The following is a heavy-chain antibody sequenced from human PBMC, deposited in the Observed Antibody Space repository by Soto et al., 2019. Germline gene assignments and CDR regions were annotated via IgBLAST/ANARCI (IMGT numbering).Heavy chain of an antibody. Sequence: SETLSLTCNGSGLSFSSYYLSWIRQPPGKGLEWIGYVYYSGSTNYNPSLKSRVTISVDTSKNQFSLKLNSVTAADTAVYYCATYANYNHYWGPGTLVTVS. CDR1: GLSFSSYY. CDR2: VYYSGST. CDR3: ATYANYNHY. J-gene: IGHJ4*02. D-gene: IGHD4-4*01. V-gene: IGHV4-59*01.